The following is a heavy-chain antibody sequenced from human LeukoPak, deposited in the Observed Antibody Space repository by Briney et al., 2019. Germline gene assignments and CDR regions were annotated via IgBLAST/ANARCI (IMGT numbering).Heavy chain of an antibody. Sequence: GGSLRLSCAASGFTFSDYVMSWVRQAPGKGLEWVSYINHNGETIFYPDFVKGRFTISRDNAKNSLYLQMNRLRDEDTAVYYCAKLLRHYYYDSSGSIDYWGQGTLVTVSS. D-gene: IGHD3-22*01. V-gene: IGHV3-48*02. CDR3: AKLLRHYYYDSSGSIDY. J-gene: IGHJ4*02. CDR2: INHNGETI. CDR1: GFTFSDYV.